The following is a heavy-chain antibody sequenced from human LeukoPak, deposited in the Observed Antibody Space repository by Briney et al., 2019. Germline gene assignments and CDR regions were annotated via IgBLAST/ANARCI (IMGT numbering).Heavy chain of an antibody. D-gene: IGHD5-24*01. CDR2: IIPIFGTA. Sequence: ASVKVSCKASGGTFSNYAISWVRQAPGQGLEWMGGIIPIFGTANYAQKFQGRVTITADKSTSTAYMELSSLRSEDTAVYYYARANGQRWLQFVDAFDIWGQGTMVTVSS. CDR3: ARANGQRWLQFVDAFDI. V-gene: IGHV1-69*06. CDR1: GGTFSNYA. J-gene: IGHJ3*02.